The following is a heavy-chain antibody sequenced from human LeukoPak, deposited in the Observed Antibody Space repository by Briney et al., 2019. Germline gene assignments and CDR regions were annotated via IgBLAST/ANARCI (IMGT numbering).Heavy chain of an antibody. D-gene: IGHD6-19*01. CDR1: GFTYISYD. CDR3: AKDSVRGSGWFYFDY. V-gene: IGHV3-23*01. Sequence: GGSLRLSCAASGFTYISYDMTWVRQAPGKGLEWVSGISASGDRTYYADSVKGRFTISRDNSKNTLSLQMNSLRVEDTAVYYCAKDSVRGSGWFYFDYWGQGTLVTVSS. CDR2: ISASGDRT. J-gene: IGHJ4*02.